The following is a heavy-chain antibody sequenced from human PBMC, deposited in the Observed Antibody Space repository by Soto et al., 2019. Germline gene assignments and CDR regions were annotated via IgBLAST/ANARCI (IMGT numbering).Heavy chain of an antibody. CDR2: ISAYNGNT. V-gene: IGHV1-18*04. CDR1: GYTFTSYG. CDR3: QSLITIFGDPPKDV. J-gene: IGHJ6*02. Sequence: ASVKVSCKASGYTFTSYGISWVRQAPGQGLEWMGWISAYNGNTNYAQKLQGRVTMTTDKSTSTAYMELRSLRSDDTAVYYCQSLITIFGDPPKDVWGQGTTVTVSS. D-gene: IGHD3-3*01.